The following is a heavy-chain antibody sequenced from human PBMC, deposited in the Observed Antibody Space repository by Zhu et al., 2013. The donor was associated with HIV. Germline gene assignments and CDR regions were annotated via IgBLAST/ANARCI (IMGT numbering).Heavy chain of an antibody. V-gene: IGHV1-8*01. CDR1: GYTFTNFD. CDR3: AREVRGSGSYSFDY. Sequence: QVQLVQSGAEVKKPGASVKVSCKVSGYTFTNFDIYWVRQATGQGLEWMGWMNPNSGNTGYAQKLQGRVTMTRDTAISTAYMELSNLTSEDTAVHYCAREVRGSGSYSFDYWGQGTLVTVSS. CDR2: MNPNSGNT. J-gene: IGHJ4*02. D-gene: IGHD3-10*01.